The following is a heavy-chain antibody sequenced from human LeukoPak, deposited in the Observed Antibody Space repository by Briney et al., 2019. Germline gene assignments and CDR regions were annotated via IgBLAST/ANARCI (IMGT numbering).Heavy chain of an antibody. CDR1: GGSISSYY. Sequence: SETLSLTCTVSGGSISSYYWSWIRQPPGKGLEWIGYIYYSGSTNYNPSLKSRVTISVDTSKNQFSLRLNSVTAADTAVYYCAREIAAAGMTYFDYWGQGTLVTVSS. V-gene: IGHV4-59*01. CDR3: AREIAAAGMTYFDY. J-gene: IGHJ4*02. CDR2: IYYSGST. D-gene: IGHD6-13*01.